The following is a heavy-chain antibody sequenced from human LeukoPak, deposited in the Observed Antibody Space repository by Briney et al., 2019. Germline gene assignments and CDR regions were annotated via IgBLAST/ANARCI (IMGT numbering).Heavy chain of an antibody. J-gene: IGHJ5*02. Sequence: GGSLRLSCSASGFTFSSYAMHWVRQAPGKGLEYVSAISSNGGSTYYADSVKGRFTISGDNSKNTLYLQMSSLRAEDTAVYYCVKSSIAARNFNWFDPWGQGTLVTVPS. D-gene: IGHD6-6*01. CDR3: VKSSIAARNFNWFDP. CDR1: GFTFSSYA. V-gene: IGHV3-64D*06. CDR2: ISSNGGST.